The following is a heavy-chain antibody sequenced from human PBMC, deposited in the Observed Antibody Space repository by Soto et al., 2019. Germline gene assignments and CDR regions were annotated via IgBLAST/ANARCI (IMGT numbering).Heavy chain of an antibody. CDR3: AKWEKNYGFWSGYYKDYFDL. CDR1: GFTFSNYG. V-gene: IGHV3-30*18. J-gene: IGHJ2*01. Sequence: QVQLVESGGGVVQPGRSLRLSCAASGFTFSNYGIHWVRQAPGKGLEWVAVISYDGSNKYYADSVKGRFTISRDNSKNTLYLQMNSLRAEDTAVYYCAKWEKNYGFWSGYYKDYFDLWGRGTLVTVSS. CDR2: ISYDGSNK. D-gene: IGHD3-3*01.